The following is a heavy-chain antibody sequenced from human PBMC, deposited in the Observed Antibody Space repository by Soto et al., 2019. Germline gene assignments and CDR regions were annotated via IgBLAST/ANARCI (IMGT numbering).Heavy chain of an antibody. D-gene: IGHD2-15*01. CDR2: INPSGDSR. CDR3: ARDNSQNYGTPAASSWLHP. Sequence: ASVKVSCKASGFSFSDYFMHWVRQAPGQGLEWMGIINPSGDSRNYAQKFQGRVTITRDTSTSTVYMDLSSLRYEDTAVYHCARDNSQNYGTPAASSWLHPWGQGTPVTVSS. CDR1: GFSFSDYF. J-gene: IGHJ5*02. V-gene: IGHV1-46*01.